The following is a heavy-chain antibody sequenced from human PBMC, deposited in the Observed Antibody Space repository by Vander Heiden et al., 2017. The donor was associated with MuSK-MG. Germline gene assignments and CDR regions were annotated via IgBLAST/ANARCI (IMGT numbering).Heavy chain of an antibody. J-gene: IGHJ1*01. D-gene: IGHD4-17*01. CDR2: IYYSGST. CDR3: AIGYGDYVAFQH. CDR1: GGSISSSSYY. Sequence: QLQLQESGPGLATPSETLSPTCTVSGGSISSSSYYWGWLRQPPGKGLEWIGSIYYSGSTYYNPSLKSRVTISVDTSKNQFSLKLSSVTAADTAVYYCAIGYGDYVAFQHWGQGTLVTVSS. V-gene: IGHV4-39*07.